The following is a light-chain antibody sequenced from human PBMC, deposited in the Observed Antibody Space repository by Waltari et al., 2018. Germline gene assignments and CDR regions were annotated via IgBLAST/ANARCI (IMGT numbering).Light chain of an antibody. CDR3: NSRDTSGNHVV. J-gene: IGLJ2*01. CDR2: GKN. Sequence: SSELTQDPAVSVALGQTVRITCQGDSLRSYYASWYQQKPGQAPVLVIYGKNNRPSGIPDRCSGSTSGNRASLTISGDHAEDEADYYCNSRDTSGNHVVFGGGTKLTVL. V-gene: IGLV3-19*01. CDR1: SLRSYY.